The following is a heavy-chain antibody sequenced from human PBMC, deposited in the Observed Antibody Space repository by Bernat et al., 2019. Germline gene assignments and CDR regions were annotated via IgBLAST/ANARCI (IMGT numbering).Heavy chain of an antibody. CDR2: LYYSGST. V-gene: IGHV4-31*03. J-gene: IGHJ6*03. D-gene: IGHD2-15*01. CDR1: GGSISSGDYY. CDR3: ARGSCSGGSCYYYYYYMDV. Sequence: QVQLQESGPGLVKPSQTLSLTCTVSGGSISSGDYYWSWIRQHPGKGLDWIGFLYYSGSTYYNPSLKSRLTISVDTSKNQFSLKLSSVTAADTAVYYCARGSCSGGSCYYYYYYMDVWGKGTTVTVSS.